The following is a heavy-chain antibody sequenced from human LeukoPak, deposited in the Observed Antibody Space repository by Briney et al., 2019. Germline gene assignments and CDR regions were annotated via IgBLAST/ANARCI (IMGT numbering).Heavy chain of an antibody. Sequence: PGGSLRLSCAASGFTFSSYSMNWVRQAPGKGLEWVSSISSSSSYIYYADSVKGRFTISRDNAKNSLYLQMNSLRAEDTAVYYCAGGGVVSLLLDYWGQGTLVTVSS. CDR1: GFTFSSYS. CDR3: AGGGVVSLLLDY. CDR2: ISSSSSYI. D-gene: IGHD2-8*02. J-gene: IGHJ4*02. V-gene: IGHV3-21*01.